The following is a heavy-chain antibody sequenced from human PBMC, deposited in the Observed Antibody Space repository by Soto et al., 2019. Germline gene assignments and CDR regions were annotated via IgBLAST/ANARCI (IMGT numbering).Heavy chain of an antibody. D-gene: IGHD4-17*01. J-gene: IGHJ4*02. V-gene: IGHV1-46*01. CDR3: ARDGVHYGDDYY. Sequence: QVQLVQSGAEVKKPWASVRISCKASGYTFTSYHMDWVRQAPGQGLEWMGKVSPSGDRTWYAQKYWGRVPMPRDTSTSTDYIELSRLRSEDTAVYYGARDGVHYGDDYYWGQGTLVTVSS. CDR2: VSPSGDRT. CDR1: GYTFTSYH.